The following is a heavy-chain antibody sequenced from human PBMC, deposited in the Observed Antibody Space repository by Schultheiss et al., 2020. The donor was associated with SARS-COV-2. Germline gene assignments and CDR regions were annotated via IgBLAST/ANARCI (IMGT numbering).Heavy chain of an antibody. CDR1: GYTFTSYG. CDR2: ISAYNGNT. D-gene: IGHD3-10*01. CDR3: ARNVMVRGVIGYGMDV. V-gene: IGHV1-18*04. Sequence: ASVKVSCKASGYTFTSYGISWVRQAPGQGLEWMGWISAYNGNTNYAQKLQGRVTMTTDTSTSTAYMELRSLRSDDTAVYYCARNVMVRGVIGYGMDVWGQGTTVTVSS. J-gene: IGHJ6*02.